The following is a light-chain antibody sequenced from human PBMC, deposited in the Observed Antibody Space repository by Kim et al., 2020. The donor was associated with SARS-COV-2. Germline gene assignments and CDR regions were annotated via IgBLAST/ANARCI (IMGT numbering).Light chain of an antibody. CDR2: GAS. CDR1: QSVSSSY. CDR3: QQYAGSPWT. V-gene: IGKV3-20*01. J-gene: IGKJ1*01. Sequence: PGERATLSCRASQSVSSSYLAWFQQKPGQATRLLIYGASSRATGIPDRFSGSGSGTDFTLTISRLEPEDFAVYYCQQYAGSPWTFGQGTKVDIK.